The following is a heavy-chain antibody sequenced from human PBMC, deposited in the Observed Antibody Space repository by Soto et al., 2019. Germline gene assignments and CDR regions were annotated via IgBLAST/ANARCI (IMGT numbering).Heavy chain of an antibody. CDR1: GYTFPDYW. J-gene: IGHJ5*02. V-gene: IGHV5-51*01. Sequence: ESLKISCQGSGYTFPDYWIAWVRQMPGKGLEEMGFIFLSDSDTRYSPSFQGQVIISVDTSSNTAYLQFTSLKASDSAIYYCARREGDFSKLDHLDHGTLVTVSS. CDR2: IFLSDSDT. CDR3: ARREGDFSKLDH. D-gene: IGHD4-4*01.